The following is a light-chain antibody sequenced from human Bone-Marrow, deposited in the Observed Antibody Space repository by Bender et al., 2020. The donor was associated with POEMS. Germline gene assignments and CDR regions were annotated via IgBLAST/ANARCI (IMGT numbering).Light chain of an antibody. CDR3: AVWDDSLNGWV. Sequence: QSVLTQPPSASGTPGQRVTISCSGGSSNIGAHAVNWYQHLPGTAPKLLIYSSHRRPSEVPDCFSGSRSGTSASLAISGLQSEDEADYYCAVWDDSLNGWVFGGGTKLTVL. CDR2: SSH. CDR1: SSNIGAHA. J-gene: IGLJ3*02. V-gene: IGLV1-44*01.